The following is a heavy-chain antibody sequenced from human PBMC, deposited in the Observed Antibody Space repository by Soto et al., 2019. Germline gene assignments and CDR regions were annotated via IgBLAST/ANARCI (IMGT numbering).Heavy chain of an antibody. CDR1: GGSVSSGSYY. CDR3: ARGPDYYKSSGYETNCFDP. CDR2: IYYSGST. J-gene: IGHJ5*02. V-gene: IGHV4-61*01. D-gene: IGHD3-22*01. Sequence: SETLSLTCTVSGGSVSSGSYYWSWIRQPPGKGLEWIGYIYYSGSTNYNPSLKSRATISVDTSKNQFSLKLSSVTAADTAVYYCARGPDYYKSSGYETNCFDPWGKGPLVTV.